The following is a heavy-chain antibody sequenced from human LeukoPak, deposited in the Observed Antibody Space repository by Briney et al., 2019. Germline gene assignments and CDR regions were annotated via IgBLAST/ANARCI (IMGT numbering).Heavy chain of an antibody. V-gene: IGHV3-21*01. CDR3: AREAAYSNYGVVDY. J-gene: IGHJ4*02. CDR2: ISSSSSYI. D-gene: IGHD4-11*01. Sequence: GGSLRLSCAASGFTFSSYSMNWVRQAPGKGLEWVSSISSSSSYIYYADSVKGRFTISRDNAENSLYLQMNSLRAEDTAVYYCAREAAYSNYGVVDYWGQGTLVTVSS. CDR1: GFTFSSYS.